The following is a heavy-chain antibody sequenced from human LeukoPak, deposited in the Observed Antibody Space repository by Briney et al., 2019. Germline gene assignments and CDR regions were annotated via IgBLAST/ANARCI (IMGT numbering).Heavy chain of an antibody. CDR1: GGSTRSGTSY. J-gene: IGHJ4*02. CDR3: AREETSTVWD. Sequence: SETLSLTCTVSGGSTRSGTSYWGWIRQPPGKDLEWIGSIYYSGSTYYNPSLKSRVTISVDTSKNQFSLKLNSMTAADTAVYYCAREETSTVWDWGQGTLVTVSS. V-gene: IGHV4-39*07. CDR2: IYYSGST. D-gene: IGHD3-16*01.